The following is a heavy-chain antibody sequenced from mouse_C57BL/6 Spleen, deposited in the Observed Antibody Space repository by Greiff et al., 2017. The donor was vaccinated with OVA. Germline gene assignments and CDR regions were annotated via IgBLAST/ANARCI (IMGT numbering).Heavy chain of an antibody. CDR3: ARTYTVVDLDAMDY. V-gene: IGHV14-3*01. J-gene: IGHJ4*01. CDR1: GFNIKNTY. D-gene: IGHD1-1*01. Sequence: EVQLQQSVAELVRPGASVKLSCTASGFNIKNTYMHWVKQRPEKGLEWIGRIDPANGNTKSAPKFQGKATITADTSSNTAYLQLNSLTSEYSAVYDCARTYTVVDLDAMDYWGQGTSVTVSS. CDR2: IDPANGNT.